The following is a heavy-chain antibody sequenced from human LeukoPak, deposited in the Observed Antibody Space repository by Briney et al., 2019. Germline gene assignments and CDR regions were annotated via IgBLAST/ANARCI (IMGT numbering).Heavy chain of an antibody. CDR3: ASLPSPFRTYYYDSSVGY. CDR2: ISSGITT. J-gene: IGHJ4*02. D-gene: IGHD3-22*01. Sequence: GGSLRLSCAASGFTFSDYYMSWIRQAPGRGLEWVSYISSGITTYYADSVKGRFTISRHNSKNTLYLQMNSLRAEDTAVYYCASLPSPFRTYYYDSSVGYWGQGTLVTVSS. V-gene: IGHV3-11*01. CDR1: GFTFSDYY.